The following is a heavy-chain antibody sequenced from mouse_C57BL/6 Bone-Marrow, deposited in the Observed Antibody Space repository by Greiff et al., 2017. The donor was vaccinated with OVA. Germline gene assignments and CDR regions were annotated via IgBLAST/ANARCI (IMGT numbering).Heavy chain of an antibody. CDR1: GYSFTGYF. CDR3: ARRTNWYFDV. J-gene: IGHJ1*03. CDR2: INPYNGDT. V-gene: IGHV1-20*01. Sequence: EVQLQESGPELVKPGDSVKISCKASGYSFTGYFMNWVMQSHGKSLEWIGRINPYNGDTFYNQKFKGKATLTVDKSSSTAHMELRSLTSEDSAVYYCARRTNWYFDVWGTGTTVTVSS.